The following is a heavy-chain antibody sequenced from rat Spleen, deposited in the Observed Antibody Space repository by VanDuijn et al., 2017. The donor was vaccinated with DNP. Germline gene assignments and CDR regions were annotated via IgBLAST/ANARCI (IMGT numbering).Heavy chain of an antibody. CDR1: GFTFNNYW. J-gene: IGHJ1*01. V-gene: IGHV5-31*01. Sequence: EVQLVESGGGLVQPGRSLKLSCVASGFTFNNYWMTWIRQVPGKGLEWFASITSSGSDTYYPDSVKGRFTISRDNARNTLYLQMDSLRSEDTATYYCARGSGERYWSFDFWGPGTMVTVSS. CDR3: ARGSGERYWSFDF. D-gene: IGHD4-3*01. CDR2: ITSSGSDT.